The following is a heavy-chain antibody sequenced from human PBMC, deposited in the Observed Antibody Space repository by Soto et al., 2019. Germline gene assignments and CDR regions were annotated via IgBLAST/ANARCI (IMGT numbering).Heavy chain of an antibody. CDR2: VNHNGRN. CDR3: ARGGSSDWQVAFDF. V-gene: IGHV4-34*01. CDR1: GGSFSGYF. D-gene: IGHD6-19*01. Sequence: QLHQQQWGAGLLKPSETLSLTCAVYGGSFSGYFWNWIRQSPGKGLEWIGKVNHNGRNNYNPSLKSRFTISLDMSKNQIPLKLTSVTAADTAVYYCARGGSSDWQVAFDFWGQGTMVTVSS. J-gene: IGHJ3*01.